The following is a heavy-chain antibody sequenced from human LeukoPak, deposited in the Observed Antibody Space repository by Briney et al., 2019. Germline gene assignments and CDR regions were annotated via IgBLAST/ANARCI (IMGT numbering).Heavy chain of an antibody. D-gene: IGHD6-13*01. V-gene: IGHV3-33*01. CDR3: ARDRLGIAAASTLDY. J-gene: IGHJ4*02. CDR2: IWYDGSNK. CDR1: GFTFSSYG. Sequence: GGSLRLSCAASGFTFSSYGMHWVRQAPGKGLEWVAVIWYDGSNKYYADSVKGRFTISRDNSKNTLYLQMNSLRAEDTAVYYCARDRLGIAAASTLDYWGQGTLVTVSS.